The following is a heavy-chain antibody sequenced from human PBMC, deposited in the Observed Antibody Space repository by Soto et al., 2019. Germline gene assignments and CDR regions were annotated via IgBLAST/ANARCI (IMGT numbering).Heavy chain of an antibody. J-gene: IGHJ5*02. D-gene: IGHD5-12*01. Sequence: ASVKVSFKASGYTFTSYGISWVRRAPGQGLEWMGWISAYNGNTNYAQKLQGRVTMTTDTSTSTAYMELRSLRSDDTAVYYCARVATIGVALAGKYNWFDPWGQGTLVTVSS. V-gene: IGHV1-18*04. CDR1: GYTFTSYG. CDR3: ARVATIGVALAGKYNWFDP. CDR2: ISAYNGNT.